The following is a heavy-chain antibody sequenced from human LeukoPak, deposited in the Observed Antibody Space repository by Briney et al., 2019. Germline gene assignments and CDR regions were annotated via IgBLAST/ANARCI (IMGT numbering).Heavy chain of an antibody. V-gene: IGHV3-21*01. J-gene: IGHJ6*02. CDR2: ISSSSSYI. D-gene: IGHD1-26*01. CDR3: ARDRIVGTSNGMDV. CDR1: GFTFSSYS. Sequence: GGSLRLSCAASGFTFSSYSMNWVRQAPGKGRECVSSISSSSSYIYYADSVKGRFTISRDNAKNSLYLQMNSLRAEDTAVYYCARDRIVGTSNGMDVWGQGTTVTVSS.